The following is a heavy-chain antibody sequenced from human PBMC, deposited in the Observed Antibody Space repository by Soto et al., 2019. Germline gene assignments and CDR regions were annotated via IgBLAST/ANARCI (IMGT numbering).Heavy chain of an antibody. V-gene: IGHV3-7*01. J-gene: IGHJ4*02. CDR2: INQDGSEK. CDR3: SRSLDS. CDR1: GFTFSTYW. Sequence: GGSLRLSCAASGFTFSTYWMDWVRQTPGKGLEWVANINQDGSEKNYVDSVKGRFTISRDNAQNTLYLQMNSLTAEDSALYYCSRSLDSWGQGTLITVSS.